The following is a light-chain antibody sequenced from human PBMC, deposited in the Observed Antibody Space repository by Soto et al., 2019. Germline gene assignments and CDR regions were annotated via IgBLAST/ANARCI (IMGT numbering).Light chain of an antibody. V-gene: IGKV4-1*01. CDR1: QRVFYRSDTTNS. J-gene: IGKJ1*01. Sequence: IVMTQSPDSLAVSLGVRATINCKSSQRVFYRSDTTNSLAWYQQKPGQPPTLLVAWASARQPGVPDRFSGSGSGTDFTPTISSLQAGDLAVYYCQQYYAVPRTFGQGTKVDIK. CDR3: QQYYAVPRT. CDR2: WAS.